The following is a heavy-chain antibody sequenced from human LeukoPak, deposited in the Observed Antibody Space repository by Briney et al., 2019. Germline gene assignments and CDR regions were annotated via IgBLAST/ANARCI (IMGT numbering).Heavy chain of an antibody. CDR2: IKQDGSEK. Sequence: GGSLRLSCAASGFTFSSYWMTWVRQAPGKGLEWVANIKQDGSEKYYVDSVKGRFTISRDNAKNSLYLQMNSLRAEDTAVYYCASGFASGYLNYWGQGTLVTVSS. CDR1: GFTFSSYW. J-gene: IGHJ4*02. D-gene: IGHD3-9*01. V-gene: IGHV3-7*01. CDR3: ASGFASGYLNY.